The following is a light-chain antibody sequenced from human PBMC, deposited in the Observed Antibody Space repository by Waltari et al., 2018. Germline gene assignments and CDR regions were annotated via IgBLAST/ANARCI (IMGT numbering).Light chain of an antibody. CDR1: KLGGKY. J-gene: IGLJ2*01. CDR3: QAWDSNTVV. Sequence: SYELTQPPSVSVSPGQTASITCSGDKLGGKYASWYQLRAGQSPVLVISQHNQRPSGIPERVSGSYSGNTATLTISGTQAMDEADYYCQAWDSNTVVFGGGTKLSVL. CDR2: QHN. V-gene: IGLV3-1*01.